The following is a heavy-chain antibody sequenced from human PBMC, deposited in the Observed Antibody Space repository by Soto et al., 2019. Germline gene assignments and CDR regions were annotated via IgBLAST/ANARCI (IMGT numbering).Heavy chain of an antibody. CDR1: GYTFNDYA. D-gene: IGHD2-15*01. J-gene: IGHJ5*02. V-gene: IGHV1-18*01. CDR3: ERTSHGSCGTCTHWLDP. Sequence: GSSVKVSCEASGYTFNDYAITWVRQAPGQGLEWVGWISASIGHTNYAQSFEGRVSVTTDRSTTTAYMELRSLRYDDTAVYYCERTSHGSCGTCTHWLDPWG. CDR2: ISASIGHT.